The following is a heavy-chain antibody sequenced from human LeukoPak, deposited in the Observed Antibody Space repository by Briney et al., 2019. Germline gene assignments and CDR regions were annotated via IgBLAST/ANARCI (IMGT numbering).Heavy chain of an antibody. CDR2: IYYSGST. CDR3: ARELVVGRGGSNRFDP. Sequence: SETLSLTCTVSGGSISSSSYYWGWIRQPPRKGLEWIGSIYYSGSTYYNPSLKSRVTISVDTSKNQFSLKLSSVTAADTAVYYCARELVVGRGGSNRFDPWGQGTLVTVSS. J-gene: IGHJ5*02. V-gene: IGHV4-39*07. CDR1: GGSISSSSYY. D-gene: IGHD5-24*01.